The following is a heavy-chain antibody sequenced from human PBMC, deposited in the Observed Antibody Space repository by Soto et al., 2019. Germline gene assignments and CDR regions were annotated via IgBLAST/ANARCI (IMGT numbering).Heavy chain of an antibody. D-gene: IGHD3-16*01. V-gene: IGHV1-69*08. CDR3: AREGEGYPFGI. Sequence: QVQLVQSGAEVKKPGSSVKVSCKASGGTFSSYTISWVRQAPGQGLEWMGRIIPILGIANYAQKFQGRVTITADKSTSTAYMELSSLRSEDTAVYYCAREGEGYPFGIWGQGTLVTVSS. J-gene: IGHJ4*02. CDR1: GGTFSSYT. CDR2: IIPILGIA.